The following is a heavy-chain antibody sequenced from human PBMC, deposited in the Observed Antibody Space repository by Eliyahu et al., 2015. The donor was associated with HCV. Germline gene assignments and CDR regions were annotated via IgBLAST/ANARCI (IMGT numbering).Heavy chain of an antibody. V-gene: IGHV3-9*01. CDR1: GFTFNDYA. D-gene: IGHD3-22*01. CDR3: AKSNNGYYPTFDS. CDR2: ITWNSGGI. J-gene: IGHJ5*01. Sequence: EVQLXESGGGLVQPGXSLRLSCAASGFTFNDYAMHWVRLAPGKGLEWVSGITWNSGGIDYADSVKGRFTISRDNAKNSLHLQMNSLRPEDTALYYCAKSNNGYYPTFDSWGQGTLVTVSS.